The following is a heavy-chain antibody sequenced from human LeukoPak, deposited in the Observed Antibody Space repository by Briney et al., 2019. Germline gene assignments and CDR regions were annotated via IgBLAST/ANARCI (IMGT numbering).Heavy chain of an antibody. CDR2: INLSDGSA. J-gene: IGHJ5*02. V-gene: IGHV1-46*01. CDR3: AREEPDYDTSGYPFFDP. CDR1: GYTFSDYY. Sequence: ASVKVSCKTSGYTFSDYYIHWVRQAPGQGLKWMGIINLSDGSANYPQNFQGRITMTRDTSTSTVYMELLSLRSDDTGMYYCAREEPDYDTSGYPFFDPWGQGTLVTVSS. D-gene: IGHD3-22*01.